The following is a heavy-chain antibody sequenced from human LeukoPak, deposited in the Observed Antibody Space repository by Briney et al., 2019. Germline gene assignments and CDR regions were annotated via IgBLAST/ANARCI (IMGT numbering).Heavy chain of an antibody. CDR2: INPNSGGT. D-gene: IGHD6-13*01. V-gene: IGHV1-2*06. CDR3: ARAHREYSSSWYGTPMDV. J-gene: IGHJ6*03. Sequence: GASVKVSCKASGYTFTGYYMHWVRQAPGQGLEWMGRINPNSGGTNYAQKFQGRGTMTRDTSISTAYMELSRLRSDDTAVYYCARAHREYSSSWYGTPMDVWGKGTTVTVSS. CDR1: GYTFTGYY.